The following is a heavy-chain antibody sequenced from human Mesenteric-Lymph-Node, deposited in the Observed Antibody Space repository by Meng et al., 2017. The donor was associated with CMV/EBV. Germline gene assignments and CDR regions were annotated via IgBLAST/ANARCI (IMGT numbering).Heavy chain of an antibody. J-gene: IGHJ4*02. D-gene: IGHD4/OR15-4a*01. Sequence: SETLSLTCTVSGGSISSYYWSWIRQPPGKGLEWIGYIYYSGSTNYNPSLKSRVTISVDTPKNQFSLKLTTVSAADTALYYCARGKFRVADGATYSHIDHWGQGTLVTVSS. CDR1: GGSISSYY. CDR2: IYYSGST. CDR3: ARGKFRVADGATYSHIDH. V-gene: IGHV4-59*12.